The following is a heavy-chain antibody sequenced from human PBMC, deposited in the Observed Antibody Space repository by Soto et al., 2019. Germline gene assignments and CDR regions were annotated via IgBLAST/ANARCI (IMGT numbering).Heavy chain of an antibody. Sequence: SETLALTCTVSGGSFKGGSYSGIWIRQPPGKVLEWIGYVYHTGRTSYNPSLKSRVSISMDTSKNQFSLNLDSVTAADTAVYFCARDFAYFDSWGQGTLVTVSS. V-gene: IGHV4-61*01. CDR3: ARDFAYFDS. CDR1: GGSFKGGSYS. J-gene: IGHJ4*02. D-gene: IGHD3-3*01. CDR2: VYHTGRT.